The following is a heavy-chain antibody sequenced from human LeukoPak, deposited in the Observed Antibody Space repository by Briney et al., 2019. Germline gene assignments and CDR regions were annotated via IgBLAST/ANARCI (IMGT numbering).Heavy chain of an antibody. J-gene: IGHJ6*02. D-gene: IGHD6-13*01. CDR2: IVPILDIA. CDR3: ARDHGYSSSHYVLDV. V-gene: IGHV1-69*04. Sequence: ASVKVSCKASGGTLSSYGISWVRQAPGQGLEWMGRIVPILDIANYAQKFQGGVTITADKSTSTAYMELSSLRSEDTAVYYCARDHGYSSSHYVLDVWGQGTTVTVSS. CDR1: GGTLSSYG.